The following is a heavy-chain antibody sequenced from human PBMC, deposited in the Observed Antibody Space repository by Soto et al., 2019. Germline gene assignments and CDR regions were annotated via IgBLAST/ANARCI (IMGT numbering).Heavy chain of an antibody. D-gene: IGHD2-2*01. CDR3: ARDIVVVPDYYYYGMDV. V-gene: IGHV4-39*02. Sequence: SETLSLTCTVSGGSISSSSYYWGWIRQPPGKGLEWIGSIYYSGSTYYNPSLKSRVTISVDTSKNQFSLKLSSVTAADTAVYYCARDIVVVPDYYYYGMDVWGQGTTVTVSS. CDR2: IYYSGST. CDR1: GGSISSSSYY. J-gene: IGHJ6*02.